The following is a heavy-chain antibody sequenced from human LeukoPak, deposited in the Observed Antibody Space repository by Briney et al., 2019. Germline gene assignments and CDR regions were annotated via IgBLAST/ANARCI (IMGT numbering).Heavy chain of an antibody. V-gene: IGHV4-31*03. CDR1: GGSVSSGSYY. D-gene: IGHD3-22*01. CDR2: IYYSGST. J-gene: IGHJ4*02. Sequence: SETLSLTCTVSGGSVSSGSYYWSWIRQHPGKGLEWIGYIYYSGSTYYNPSLKSRVTISVDTSKNQFSLKLSSVTAADTAVYYCAREGHYYDSSGYYGYYFDYWGQGTLVTVSS. CDR3: AREGHYYDSSGYYGYYFDY.